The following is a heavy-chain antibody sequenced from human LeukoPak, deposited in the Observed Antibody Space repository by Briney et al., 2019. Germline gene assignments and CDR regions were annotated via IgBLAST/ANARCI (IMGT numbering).Heavy chain of an antibody. Sequence: GESPKISCKGSGYSFTSYWIGWVRQMPGKGLEWMGIIYPGDSDTRYSPSFQGHVTISADKSISTAYLQWSSLKAPDTAMYYCARQRLVVATEFDSWGQGTLVTVSS. D-gene: IGHD2-8*02. CDR2: IYPGDSDT. J-gene: IGHJ4*02. CDR1: GYSFTSYW. V-gene: IGHV5-51*01. CDR3: ARQRLVVATEFDS.